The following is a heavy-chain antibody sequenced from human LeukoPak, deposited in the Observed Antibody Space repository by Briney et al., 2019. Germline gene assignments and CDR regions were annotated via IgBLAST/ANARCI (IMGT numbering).Heavy chain of an antibody. CDR3: ARVAAALGNYFDY. CDR1: GFTFSSYW. J-gene: IGHJ4*02. V-gene: IGHV3-74*01. D-gene: IGHD6-13*01. Sequence: QPGGSLRLSCAASGFTFSSYWMHWVRQAPGKGLVWVSRINSDGSSTNYADSVKGRFTISRDNAKNTLYLQMNSLRAEDTAVYYCARVAAALGNYFDYWGQGTLVTVSS. CDR2: INSDGSST.